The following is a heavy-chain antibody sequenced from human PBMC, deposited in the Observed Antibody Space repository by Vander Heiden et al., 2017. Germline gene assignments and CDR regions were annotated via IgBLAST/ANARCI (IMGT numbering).Heavy chain of an antibody. CDR2: ISGSGHST. Sequence: EGQLLQSGGGLVQPGGSLRLSCAASVDNLGNSGMSWVRQAPGKGLEWVSAISGSGHSTYYADSVKGRFIISRDNSKKMVYLQWNSLRVEDTAIYYCAKYGGRDSDWYGLDVWGQGTTVIVS. D-gene: IGHD2-21*02. CDR3: AKYGGRDSDWYGLDV. J-gene: IGHJ6*02. V-gene: IGHV3-23*01. CDR1: VDNLGNSG.